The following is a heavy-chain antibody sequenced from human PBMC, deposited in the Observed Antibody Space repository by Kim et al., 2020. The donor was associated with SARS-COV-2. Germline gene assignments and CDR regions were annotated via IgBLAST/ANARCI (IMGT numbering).Heavy chain of an antibody. CDR3: ARDQDGGNSWDAFDI. V-gene: IGHV1-18*01. Sequence: QKLQGRVTMTPDTSTSTAYMGLRSLRSDDTAVYYCARDQDGGNSWDAFDIWGQGTMVTVSS. J-gene: IGHJ3*02. D-gene: IGHD2-21*02.